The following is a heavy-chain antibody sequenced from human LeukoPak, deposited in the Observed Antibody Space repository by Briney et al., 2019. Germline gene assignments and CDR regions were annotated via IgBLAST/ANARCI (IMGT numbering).Heavy chain of an antibody. CDR1: GGSISSYY. CDR3: ARHRSYQGWFDP. V-gene: IGHV4-59*08. CDR2: IYYSGST. J-gene: IGHJ5*02. D-gene: IGHD1-26*01. Sequence: SETLSLTCTVSGGSISSYYRSWIRQPPGKGLEWIGYIYYSGSTNYNPSLKSRVTISVDTSKNQFSLKLSSVTAADTAVYYCARHRSYQGWFDPWGQGSLVTVSS.